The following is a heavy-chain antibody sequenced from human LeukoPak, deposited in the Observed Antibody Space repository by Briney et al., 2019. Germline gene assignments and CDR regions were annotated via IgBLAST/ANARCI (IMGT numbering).Heavy chain of an antibody. CDR3: AREGHRYDFWGGYRDF. CDR1: GGSISSYY. Sequence: KPSETLSLTCTVSGGSISSYYWGWIRQPAGKGLEWIGRIYTSGNTNYSPSLRSRVTMSVDTSKNQFSLKLSSVTAADTAVYYCAREGHRYDFWGGYRDFWGQGTLVTVSS. D-gene: IGHD3/OR15-3a*01. CDR2: IYTSGNT. J-gene: IGHJ4*02. V-gene: IGHV4-4*07.